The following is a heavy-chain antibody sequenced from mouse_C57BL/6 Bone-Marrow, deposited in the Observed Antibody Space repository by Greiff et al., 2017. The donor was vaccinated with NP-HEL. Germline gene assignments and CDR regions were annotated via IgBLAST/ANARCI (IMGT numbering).Heavy chain of an antibody. V-gene: IGHV1-55*01. CDR3: ARPYYSNANYYAMDY. CDR1: GYTFTSYW. CDR2: IYPGSGST. Sequence: QVQLQQPGAELVKPGASVKMSCKASGYTFTSYWITWVKQRPGQGLEWIGDIYPGSGSTNYNEKFKSKATLTVDTSSSTAYMQLSSLTSEDSAVYYCARPYYSNANYYAMDYWGQGTSVTVSS. D-gene: IGHD2-5*01. J-gene: IGHJ4*01.